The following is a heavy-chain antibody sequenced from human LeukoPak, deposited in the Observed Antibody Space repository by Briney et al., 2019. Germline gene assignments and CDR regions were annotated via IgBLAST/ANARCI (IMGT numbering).Heavy chain of an antibody. D-gene: IGHD6-13*01. CDR2: ISGSAGST. J-gene: IGHJ3*01. V-gene: IGHV3-23*01. CDR3: AKSLYTNTWFRGTFDL. CDR1: GFTFSSYA. Sequence: GGSLRLSCAASGFTFSSYAKTWVRQAPGKGLEWVSIISGSAGSTSYADYADSVKGRFTISRDTSKNTLYLQMNSLRAEDTAVYYCAKSLYTNTWFRGTFDLWGQGTLVTVSS.